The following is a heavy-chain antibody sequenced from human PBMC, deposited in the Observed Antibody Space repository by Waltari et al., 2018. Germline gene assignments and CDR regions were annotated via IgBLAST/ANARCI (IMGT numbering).Heavy chain of an antibody. CDR2: IYTSGST. Sequence: QVQLQESGPGLVKPSETLSLTCTVSGGSISSYYWRWIRQPAGKGLVWIGRIYTSGSTNYNPSLKSRVTMSVDTSKNQFSLKLSSVTAADTAVYYCARDRIVGATGWFDPWGQGTLVTVSS. D-gene: IGHD1-26*01. CDR3: ARDRIVGATGWFDP. CDR1: GGSISSYY. V-gene: IGHV4-4*07. J-gene: IGHJ5*02.